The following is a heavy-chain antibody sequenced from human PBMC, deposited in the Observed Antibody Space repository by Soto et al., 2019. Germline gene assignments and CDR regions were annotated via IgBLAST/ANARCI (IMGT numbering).Heavy chain of an antibody. V-gene: IGHV4-39*01. CDR3: ATPQKGYNWNYFDD. D-gene: IGHD1-20*01. J-gene: IGHJ4*02. Sequence: TSETLSLTCAVSGASISGSYYYWAWLRQSPGKGPEWIGSVFYTGFTSYNPSLESRVSVSVDTSKSQFSLKLSAVTAADTAVYYCATPQKGYNWNYFDDWGQGALVTVSS. CDR2: VFYTGFT. CDR1: GASISGSYYY.